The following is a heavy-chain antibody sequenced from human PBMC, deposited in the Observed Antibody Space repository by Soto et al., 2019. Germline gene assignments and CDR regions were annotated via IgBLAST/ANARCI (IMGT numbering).Heavy chain of an antibody. D-gene: IGHD3-16*01. V-gene: IGHV1-3*01. CDR1: GFTFSSYG. J-gene: IGHJ6*02. Sequence: PGGSLRLSCAASGFTFSSYGMHWVRQAPGQRLEWMGWINAGNGNTKYSQKFQGRVTITRDTSASTAYMELSSLRSEDTAVYYCARDGGGVGGPYYHYGMAFWGQGSTVTVSS. CDR3: ARDGGGVGGPYYHYGMAF. CDR2: INAGNGNT.